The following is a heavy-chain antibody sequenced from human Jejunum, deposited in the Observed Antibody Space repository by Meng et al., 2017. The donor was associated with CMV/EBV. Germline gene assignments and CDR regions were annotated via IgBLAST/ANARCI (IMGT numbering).Heavy chain of an antibody. CDR1: GGSIGSGDYY. V-gene: IGHV4-30-4*08. Sequence: QVQLQGSGPGLVKPSQTLSLTCSVSGGSIGSGDYYWSWIRQPPGKGLEWIGYIHDTGSTYYNPSLQSRVSISVDTSKNEFSLNLNSVTAADTALYFCARGGIFRGIDYWGQGTLVTVSS. CDR3: ARGGIFRGIDY. D-gene: IGHD3-10*01. CDR2: IHDTGST. J-gene: IGHJ4*02.